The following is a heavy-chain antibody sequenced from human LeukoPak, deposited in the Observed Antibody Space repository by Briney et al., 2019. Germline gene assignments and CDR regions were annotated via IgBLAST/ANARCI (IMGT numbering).Heavy chain of an antibody. CDR2: IIPIFGTA. J-gene: IGHJ4*02. CDR3: ARERNDILTGYPLYYFDY. Sequence: GASVKVSCKASGGTFSSYAISWVRQAPGQGLEWMGGIIPIFGTANYAQKFQGRVTITTDESTSTAYMELSSLRSEDTAVYYCARERNDILTGYPLYYFDYWGQGTLVTVSS. D-gene: IGHD3-9*01. V-gene: IGHV1-69*05. CDR1: GGTFSSYA.